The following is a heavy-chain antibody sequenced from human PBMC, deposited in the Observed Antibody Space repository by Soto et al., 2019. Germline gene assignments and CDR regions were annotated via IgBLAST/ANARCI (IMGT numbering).Heavy chain of an antibody. CDR3: VRLRLDGYPYCYFDL. CDR1: GFSLSTSGVG. D-gene: IGHD5-12*01. V-gene: IGHV2-5*02. CDR2: IYWDDDK. Sequence: QITLKESGPTLVKPTQTLTLTCTFSGFSLSTSGVGVGWIRQPPGKALEWLAFIYWDDDKRYTPSLKSRLTITKDTCQHRVVLTMTDIDPVDTAPYYCVRLRLDGYPYCYFDLWGRGTLVTVS. J-gene: IGHJ2*01.